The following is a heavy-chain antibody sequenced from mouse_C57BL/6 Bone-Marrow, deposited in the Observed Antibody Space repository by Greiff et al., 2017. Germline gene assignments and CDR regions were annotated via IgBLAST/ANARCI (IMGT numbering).Heavy chain of an antibody. D-gene: IGHD1-1*01. Sequence: EVMLVESGGGLVKPGGSLKLSCAASGFTFSDYGMHWVRQAPEKGLEWVAYISSGSSTIYYADTVKGRFTISRDNAKNTLFLQMTSLRSEATAMYYCAITTVPYWYFDVWGTGTTVTVSS. CDR3: AITTVPYWYFDV. CDR2: ISSGSSTI. J-gene: IGHJ1*03. V-gene: IGHV5-17*01. CDR1: GFTFSDYG.